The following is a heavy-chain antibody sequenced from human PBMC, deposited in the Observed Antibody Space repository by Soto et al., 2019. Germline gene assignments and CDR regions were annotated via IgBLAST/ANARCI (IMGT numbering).Heavy chain of an antibody. CDR1: GGSISSYY. Sequence: TSETLSLTCTVSGGSISSYYWSWIRRPPGKGLEWIGYIYYSGSTNYNPSLKSRVTISVDTSKNQFSLKLSSVTAADTAVYYCARVYDSSGYTDAFDIWGQGTMVTVSS. V-gene: IGHV4-59*01. D-gene: IGHD3-22*01. CDR3: ARVYDSSGYTDAFDI. J-gene: IGHJ3*02. CDR2: IYYSGST.